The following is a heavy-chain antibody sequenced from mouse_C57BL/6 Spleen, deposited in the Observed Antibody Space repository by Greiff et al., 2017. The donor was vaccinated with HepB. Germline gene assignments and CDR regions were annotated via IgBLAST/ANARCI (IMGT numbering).Heavy chain of an antibody. CDR2: ISSGSSTI. CDR1: GFTFSDYG. Sequence: EVHLVESGGGLVKPGGSLKLSCAASGFTFSDYGMHWVRQAPEKGLEWVAYISSGSSTIYYADTVKGRFTISRDNAKNTLFLQMTSLRSEETAMYYCARGGGYDSSYYAMDYWGQGTSVTVSS. J-gene: IGHJ4*01. CDR3: ARGGGYDSSYYAMDY. V-gene: IGHV5-17*01. D-gene: IGHD2-4*01.